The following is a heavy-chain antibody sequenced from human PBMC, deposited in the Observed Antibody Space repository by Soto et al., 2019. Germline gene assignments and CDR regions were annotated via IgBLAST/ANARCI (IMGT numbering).Heavy chain of an antibody. D-gene: IGHD3-22*01. V-gene: IGHV4-59*01. CDR2: IYYSGST. CDR3: AGGGSYYYDSSGYFSFDY. J-gene: IGHJ4*02. Sequence: ETLSLTCTVSGGPISSYYWSWIRQPPGKGLEWIGYIYYSGSTNYNPSLQSRVTISVDTSKNQFSLKLSSLTAADTAVYYCAGGGSYYYDSSGYFSFDYWGQGTPVTVSS. CDR1: GGPISSYY.